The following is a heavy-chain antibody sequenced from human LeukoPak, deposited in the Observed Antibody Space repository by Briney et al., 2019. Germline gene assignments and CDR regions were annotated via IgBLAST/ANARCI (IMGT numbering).Heavy chain of an antibody. CDR3: AREVTGTSSWYFDL. CDR1: GFTFSSYW. CDR2: IKKDGSNK. V-gene: IGHV3-7*01. J-gene: IGHJ2*01. Sequence: GGSLRLSCVASGFTFSSYWMSWVRQAPGKGLEWVANIKKDGSNKYYVESLKGRFTISRDNANNSLYLQMDSLRAEDTAVYYCAREVTGTSSWYFDLWGRGTLVTVSS. D-gene: IGHD1-7*01.